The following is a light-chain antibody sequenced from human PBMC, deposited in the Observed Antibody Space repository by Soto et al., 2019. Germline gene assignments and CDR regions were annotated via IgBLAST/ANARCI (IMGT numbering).Light chain of an antibody. Sequence: DIQMTQSPSSLSASVGDRVTITCRASQGISNYLAWYQQKPGKVPKLLIYAASTLQSGVPSRFSGSGSGTDFTLTISSLQPEGGAHYYCQKYNSSPRTFGQGTRVEIK. CDR3: QKYNSSPRT. CDR1: QGISNY. CDR2: AAS. J-gene: IGKJ1*01. V-gene: IGKV1-27*01.